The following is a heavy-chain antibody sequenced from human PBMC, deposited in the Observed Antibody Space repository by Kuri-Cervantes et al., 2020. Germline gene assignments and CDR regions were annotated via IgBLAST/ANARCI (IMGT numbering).Heavy chain of an antibody. CDR2: IIPIFGTA. CDR3: ASQLGILGSAFDI. Sequence: SVKVSCKASGYTFGNYGISWVRQAPGQGLEWMGGIIPIFGTANYAQKFQGRVTITADKSTSTAYMELSSLRSEDTAVYYCASQLGILGSAFDIWGQGTMVTVSS. CDR1: GYTFGNYG. V-gene: IGHV1-69*06. D-gene: IGHD7-27*01. J-gene: IGHJ3*02.